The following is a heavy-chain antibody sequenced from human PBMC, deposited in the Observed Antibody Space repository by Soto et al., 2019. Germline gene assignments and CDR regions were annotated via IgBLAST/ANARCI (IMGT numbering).Heavy chain of an antibody. D-gene: IGHD4-17*01. Sequence: GGSRRLSGAASGFTFSTAWMSWVRQAPGKGLEWGGRIKSKTDGGTTDYAAPVKGRFTISRDDSKNTLYLQMNSLKTEDTAVYYCTTVRSWGQGTLVTVSS. CDR2: IKSKTDGGTT. CDR3: TTVRS. V-gene: IGHV3-15*01. J-gene: IGHJ5*02. CDR1: GFTFSTAW.